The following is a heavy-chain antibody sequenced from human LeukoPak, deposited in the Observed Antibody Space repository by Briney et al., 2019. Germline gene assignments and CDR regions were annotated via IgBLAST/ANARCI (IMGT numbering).Heavy chain of an antibody. Sequence: GGSLRLSCEASGFTFNGHWMHWVRQAPGKGLVWVSLINGDGSTISYADSVRGRFTISRDNSKSTLSLQMNSLRAEDTAIYYCATYRQVLLPFESWGQGTLVTVSS. CDR2: INGDGSTI. CDR1: GFTFNGHW. D-gene: IGHD2-8*02. J-gene: IGHJ4*02. CDR3: ATYRQVLLPFES. V-gene: IGHV3-74*01.